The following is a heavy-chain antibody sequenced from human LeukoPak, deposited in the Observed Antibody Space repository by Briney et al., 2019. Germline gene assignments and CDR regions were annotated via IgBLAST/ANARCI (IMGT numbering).Heavy chain of an antibody. Sequence: SETLSLTCTVSGGSISSYYWSWIRQPPGKGLEWIAYIYYSGNTDYNPFLKSRVTISLDTSKNQFSLKLSSVTAADTAVYYCARHDPIVGTPDAFDIWGQGTMVTVSS. V-gene: IGHV4-59*08. CDR3: ARHDPIVGTPDAFDI. CDR2: IYYSGNT. J-gene: IGHJ3*02. CDR1: GGSISSYY. D-gene: IGHD1-26*01.